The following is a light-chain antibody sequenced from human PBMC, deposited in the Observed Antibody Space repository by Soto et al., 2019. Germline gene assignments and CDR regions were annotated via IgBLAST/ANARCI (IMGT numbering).Light chain of an antibody. CDR2: GAS. J-gene: IGKJ1*01. V-gene: IGKV3-15*01. CDR3: QQYNNWPPTWT. CDR1: QSVSSN. Sequence: EIVMTQSPATLSVSPGERATLSCRASQSVSSNLAWYQQKPGQAPRLLIYGASTRATGIPARFSGSGSGTEFTLTISSLQSEDFAVCYCQQYNNWPPTWTFGQGTKVDI.